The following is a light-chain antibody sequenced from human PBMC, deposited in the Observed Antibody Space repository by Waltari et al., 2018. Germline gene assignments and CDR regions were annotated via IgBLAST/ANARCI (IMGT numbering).Light chain of an antibody. CDR3: QSFDTSLSDGVV. Sequence: QSILTQPPPVSGAPGQRVTISCPGSGSNIGPGHDVHWYQKLPGTGPKLLIFGNNNRPSGVPDRFSGSKSGTSASLTITGLQAEDEADYYCQSFDTSLSDGVVFGGGTKVTVL. J-gene: IGLJ3*02. CDR2: GNN. V-gene: IGLV1-40*02. CDR1: GSNIGPGHD.